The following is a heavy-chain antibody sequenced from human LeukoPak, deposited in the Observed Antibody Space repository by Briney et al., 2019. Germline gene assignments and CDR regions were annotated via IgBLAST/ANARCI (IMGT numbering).Heavy chain of an antibody. J-gene: IGHJ6*03. D-gene: IGHD5-12*01. CDR3: TREVPWRVGYDYGDDYYYYMDV. V-gene: IGHV6-1*01. CDR2: TYYRSKWFN. Sequence: SQTLSLTCAISGDSVSSNSAAWNWIRQSPSRGLEWLGRTYYRSKWFNDYAVSVKSRITINPDTSKNQFSLQLNSVTPEDTAMYYCTREVPWRVGYDYGDDYYYYMDVWGKGNTVTVSS. CDR1: GDSVSSNSAA.